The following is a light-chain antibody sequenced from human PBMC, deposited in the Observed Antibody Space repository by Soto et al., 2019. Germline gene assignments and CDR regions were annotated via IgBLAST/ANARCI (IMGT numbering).Light chain of an antibody. Sequence: QSALTQPPSASGSPGQSVTFSCTGTSSDVGGSNYVSWYQQHPGKAPKLIIYEVNERPSGVPDRFSGSKSGNTASLTVSGLQAEDEADYYCSSSVGSSNSVFGTGTKVTVL. CDR3: SSSVGSSNSV. V-gene: IGLV2-8*01. CDR1: SSDVGGSNY. CDR2: EVN. J-gene: IGLJ1*01.